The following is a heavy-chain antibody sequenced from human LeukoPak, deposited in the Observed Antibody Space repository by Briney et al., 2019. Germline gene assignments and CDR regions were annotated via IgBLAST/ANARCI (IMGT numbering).Heavy chain of an antibody. D-gene: IGHD2-15*01. CDR3: ARRGIAATFDI. CDR1: GFTFSSYS. CDR2: ISSSSSYI. J-gene: IGHJ3*02. Sequence: PGGSLRLSCAASGFTFSSYSMNWVRQAPGKGLEWVSSISSSSSYIYYADSVKGRFTISRDNAKNSLYLQMNSLRAEDTALYHCARRGIAATFDIWGQGTMVTVSS. V-gene: IGHV3-21*04.